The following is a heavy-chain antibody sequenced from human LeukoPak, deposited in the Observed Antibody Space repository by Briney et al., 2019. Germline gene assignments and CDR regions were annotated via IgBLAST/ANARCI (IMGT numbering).Heavy chain of an antibody. Sequence: GGSLRLSCAASGFTVSSNYMSWVRQAPGKGLEWVSVIYSGGSTYYADSVKGRFTISRDNSKNTLYLQMNSLRAEDTAVYYCAKIVVVPDDAFDIWGQGTMVTVSS. V-gene: IGHV3-66*01. CDR2: IYSGGST. CDR3: AKIVVVPDDAFDI. D-gene: IGHD3-22*01. CDR1: GFTVSSNY. J-gene: IGHJ3*02.